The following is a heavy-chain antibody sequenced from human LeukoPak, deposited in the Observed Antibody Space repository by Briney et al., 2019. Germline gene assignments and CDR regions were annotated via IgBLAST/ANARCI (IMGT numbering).Heavy chain of an antibody. J-gene: IGHJ4*02. CDR1: GYTFTSYG. D-gene: IGHD6-19*01. CDR3: ARGTDSGWSYLH. Sequence: ASVKVSCKASGYTFTSYGISWVRQAPGQGLEWMGWMSAYKGNTNYAQKLQGRVTMTTDTSTSTSYMELSSLRSDDTAVYYCARGTDSGWSYLHWGQGTLVIVSS. V-gene: IGHV1-18*01. CDR2: MSAYKGNT.